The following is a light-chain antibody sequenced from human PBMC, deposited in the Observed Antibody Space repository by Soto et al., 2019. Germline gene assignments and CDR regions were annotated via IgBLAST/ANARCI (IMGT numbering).Light chain of an antibody. V-gene: IGKV1-39*01. CDR1: QSISTY. CDR2: GAY. CDR3: QQSFGAPRT. Sequence: DIQMTQSPSSLSASLGDRVTVTCRASQSISTYLNWFQQRPGKAPKLLIYGAYTLQDGGPSRLSGSGSETGFNLTISSLQAEDCATYYGQQSFGAPRTFGQGPTVYIK. J-gene: IGKJ1*01.